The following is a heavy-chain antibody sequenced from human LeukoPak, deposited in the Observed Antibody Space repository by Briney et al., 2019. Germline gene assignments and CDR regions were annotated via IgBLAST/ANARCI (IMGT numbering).Heavy chain of an antibody. J-gene: IGHJ6*03. CDR3: AKGGGYEAQYYYYYLDV. CDR1: GFTFNNYG. Sequence: PGGSLRLSCAASGFTFNNYGMHWVRQAPGKGLEWVAFIRYNGNNQYYADSVKGRFTISRDNSKNTLYLQMKSLRAEDTAVYYCAKGGGYEAQYYYYYLDVWGKGTTVTISS. V-gene: IGHV3-30*02. D-gene: IGHD5-12*01. CDR2: IRYNGNNQ.